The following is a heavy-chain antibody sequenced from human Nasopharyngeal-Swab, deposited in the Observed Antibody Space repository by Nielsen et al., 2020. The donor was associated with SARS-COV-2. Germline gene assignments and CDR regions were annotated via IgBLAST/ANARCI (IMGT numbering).Heavy chain of an antibody. J-gene: IGHJ4*02. CDR3: ARDKSDGLPWYYFDY. Sequence: SETLSLTCAVYGGSLSGYYWSWIRQPPGKGLEWIGEINQSESTNHNPSLKSRVTISVDKSKNQFSLKLSSVTAADTAVYYCARDKSDGLPWYYFDYWGQGTLVTVSS. CDR1: GGSLSGYY. V-gene: IGHV4-34*01. CDR2: INQSEST. D-gene: IGHD3/OR15-3a*01.